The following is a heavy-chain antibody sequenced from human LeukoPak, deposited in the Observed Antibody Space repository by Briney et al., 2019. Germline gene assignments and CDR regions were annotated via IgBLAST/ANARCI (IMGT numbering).Heavy chain of an antibody. CDR1: GFTVIGTH. D-gene: IGHD3-16*01. Sequence: GSLRLSCAASGFTVIGTHMSWVRQAPGKGLEWVSAMYTGGTTYYAYSVQGRFTISRDTSKNTLYLHMNILRADDTAVYYCAKDEATSGGGLASWGQGTLVTVSS. V-gene: IGHV3-53*01. CDR2: MYTGGTT. J-gene: IGHJ4*02. CDR3: AKDEATSGGGLAS.